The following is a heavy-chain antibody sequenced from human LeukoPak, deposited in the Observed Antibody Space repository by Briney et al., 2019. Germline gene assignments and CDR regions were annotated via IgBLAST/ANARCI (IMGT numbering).Heavy chain of an antibody. Sequence: GGSLRLSCAASGFTLSNAWMNWVRQAPGKGLEWVSSISSSSSYIYYADSVKGRFTISRDNAKNSLYLQMNSLRAEDTAVYYCARDGTYSYGYDEGYYMDVWGKGTTVTVSS. D-gene: IGHD5-18*01. CDR3: ARDGTYSYGYDEGYYMDV. J-gene: IGHJ6*03. CDR1: GFTLSNAW. V-gene: IGHV3-21*01. CDR2: ISSSSSYI.